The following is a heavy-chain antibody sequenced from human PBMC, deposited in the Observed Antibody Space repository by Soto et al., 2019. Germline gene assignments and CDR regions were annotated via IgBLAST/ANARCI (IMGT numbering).Heavy chain of an antibody. CDR2: INTDGSGT. D-gene: IGHD5-18*01. CDR3: ARGASGYSYG. J-gene: IGHJ4*02. CDR1: GFNFSNYW. V-gene: IGHV3-74*01. Sequence: EVQLVESGGGLVQPGGSLRLSCAASGFNFSNYWMHWVRQAPGKGLVWVSRINTDGSGTTYADSVKGRFTMSRDNAKNTLYLPLNGVRAEDTGVYYCARGASGYSYGWGQGTLVTVSS.